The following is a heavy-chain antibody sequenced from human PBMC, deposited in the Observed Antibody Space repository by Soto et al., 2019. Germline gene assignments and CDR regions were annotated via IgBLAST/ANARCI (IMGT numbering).Heavy chain of an antibody. Sequence: GGSLRLSCAASGFTFSSYGMHWVRQAPGKGLEWVAVISYDGSNKYYADSVKGRFTISRDNSKNTLYLQMNSLRAEDTAVYYCAKGEYSSSSGKLDYWGQGTLVTSPQ. V-gene: IGHV3-30*18. J-gene: IGHJ4*02. CDR1: GFTFSSYG. CDR2: ISYDGSNK. D-gene: IGHD6-6*01. CDR3: AKGEYSSSSGKLDY.